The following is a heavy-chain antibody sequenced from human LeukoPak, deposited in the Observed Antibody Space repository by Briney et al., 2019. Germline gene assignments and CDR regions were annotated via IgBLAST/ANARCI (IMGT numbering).Heavy chain of an antibody. CDR3: ARDRVRYCSSISCYTLDY. J-gene: IGHJ4*02. V-gene: IGHV4-59*01. CDR2: IYYSGST. CDR1: GGSISSYY. D-gene: IGHD2-2*02. Sequence: PSETLSLTCTVSGGSISSYYWSWIRQPPGKGLEWIGYIYYSGSTNYNPSLKSRVTISVDTSKNQFSLKLSSVTAADTAVYYCARDRVRYCSSISCYTLDYWGQGTLVTVSS.